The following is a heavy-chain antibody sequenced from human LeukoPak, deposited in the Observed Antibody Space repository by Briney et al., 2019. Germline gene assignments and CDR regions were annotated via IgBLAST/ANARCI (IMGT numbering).Heavy chain of an antibody. CDR2: IKSKTDGGTT. Sequence: GGSLRLSCVASGFPFFNAWMSWVRQAPGKGLEWVGRIKSKTDGGTTDYAAPVKGRFTISRDDSKNTLYLQMNSLKTEDTAMYYCITIPNPESSGYLYYFDYWGQGTLVTVSS. CDR1: GFPFFNAW. D-gene: IGHD3-22*01. CDR3: ITIPNPESSGYLYYFDY. J-gene: IGHJ4*02. V-gene: IGHV3-15*01.